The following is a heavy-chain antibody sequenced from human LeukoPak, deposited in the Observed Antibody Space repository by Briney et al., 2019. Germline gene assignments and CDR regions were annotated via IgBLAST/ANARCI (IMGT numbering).Heavy chain of an antibody. CDR2: IYHSGST. Sequence: SETLSLTCTVSGGSISSYYWSWIRQPPGKGLEWIGYIYHSGSTYYNPSLKSRVTISVDRSKNQFSLKLSSVTAADTAVYYCARDPRGYFDYWGQGTLVTVSS. J-gene: IGHJ4*02. CDR3: ARDPRGYFDY. V-gene: IGHV4-59*12. D-gene: IGHD5-12*01. CDR1: GGSISSYY.